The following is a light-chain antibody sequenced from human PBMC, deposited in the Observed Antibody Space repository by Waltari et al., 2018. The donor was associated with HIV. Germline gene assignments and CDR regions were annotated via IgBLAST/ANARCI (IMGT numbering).Light chain of an antibody. Sequence: QSALTQPASVSGSPGQSITISCTGTSSDVGGYNCVSWLQQHPGKVPKVVISDVYNRPSGVSSRFSGSKSGNTASLTISGLQAEDEADYYCTSHTSSNTWVFGGGTKVTVL. CDR2: DVY. CDR1: SSDVGGYNC. J-gene: IGLJ3*02. CDR3: TSHTSSNTWV. V-gene: IGLV2-14*03.